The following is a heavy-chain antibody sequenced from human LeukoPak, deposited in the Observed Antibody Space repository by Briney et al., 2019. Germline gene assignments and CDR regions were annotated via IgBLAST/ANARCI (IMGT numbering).Heavy chain of an antibody. Sequence: PGGSLILSCAASGFTFSSYWMNWVRQAPGKGLVWVSRIKSDESTISYADSVKGRFTIYRDNARNTLYLQMNSLRTEDTAVYYCARGDGGSYGGRFDYWGQGTLVTVSS. J-gene: IGHJ4*02. CDR1: GFTFSSYW. CDR3: ARGDGGSYGGRFDY. V-gene: IGHV3-74*01. CDR2: IKSDESTI. D-gene: IGHD1-26*01.